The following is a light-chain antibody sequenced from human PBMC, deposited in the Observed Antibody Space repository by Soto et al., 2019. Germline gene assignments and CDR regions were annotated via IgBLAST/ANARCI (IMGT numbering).Light chain of an antibody. CDR2: DTS. CDR3: LLSYSGARLV. Sequence: QAVVTQEPSLTVSPGGTVTLTCGSSTGAVTSGHYPYWFRQKPGQAPRTLIYDTSNKHSWTPARFSGSLLGGKAALTLSGAQPEDEAEYYCLLSYSGARLVFGGGTKVTVL. V-gene: IGLV7-46*01. J-gene: IGLJ2*01. CDR1: TGAVTSGHY.